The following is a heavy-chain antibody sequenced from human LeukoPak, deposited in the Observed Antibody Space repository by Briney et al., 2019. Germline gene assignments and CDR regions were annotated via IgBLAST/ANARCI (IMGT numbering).Heavy chain of an antibody. V-gene: IGHV3-66*01. D-gene: IGHD1-26*01. CDR3: ASRLEYSGSKGVFDY. J-gene: IGHJ4*02. CDR2: IYSGGYT. Sequence: GGSLRLSCAASGFTVTSNYMTWVRQAPGQGLAWVSIIYSGGYTDYADSVKGRFTISRDNSKNTLYLQMHSLRAEDTAVYYCASRLEYSGSKGVFDYWGQGTLVTVSS. CDR1: GFTVTSNY.